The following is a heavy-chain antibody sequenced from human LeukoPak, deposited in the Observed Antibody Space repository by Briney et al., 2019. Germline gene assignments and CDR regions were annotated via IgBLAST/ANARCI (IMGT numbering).Heavy chain of an antibody. V-gene: IGHV4-31*03. D-gene: IGHD3-22*01. J-gene: IGHJ3*02. Sequence: SETLSLTCTVSGGSISSGGYYWSWIRQHPGKGLEWIGYIYYSGSTYYNPSLKSRVTISVDTSKNQFSLKLSSVTAADTAVYYCARDRGGSPYRYYYDSSGSGAFDIWGQGTMVTVS. CDR3: ARDRGGSPYRYYYDSSGSGAFDI. CDR2: IYYSGST. CDR1: GGSISSGGYY.